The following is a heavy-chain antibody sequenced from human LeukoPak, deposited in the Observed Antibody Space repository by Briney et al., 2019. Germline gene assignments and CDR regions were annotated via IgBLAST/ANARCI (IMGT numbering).Heavy chain of an antibody. Sequence: SETLSLTCAVYGGSFSGYYWSWLRQPPGKGLEWIGEINHSGSTNYNPSLKSRVTISVDRSKNQFSLKLSSVTAADTAVYYCARGLGVNNYYDSSGYYYFDYWGQGTLVTVSS. V-gene: IGHV4-34*01. CDR3: ARGLGVNNYYDSSGYYYFDY. CDR1: GGSFSGYY. D-gene: IGHD3-22*01. J-gene: IGHJ4*02. CDR2: INHSGST.